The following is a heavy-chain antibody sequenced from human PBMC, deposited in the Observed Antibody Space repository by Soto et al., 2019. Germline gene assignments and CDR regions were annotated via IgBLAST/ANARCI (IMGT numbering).Heavy chain of an antibody. Sequence: SETLSLTCTVTGDSINNRSYYWGWIRQPPGKGLEWIGSIYYSGSTYNNPSLKSRVSMSVDTSKNQFSLKLRSVTAADTALYYCARQRTSVVTQAYFDSWGQGSLVTV. CDR2: IYYSGST. CDR3: ARQRTSVVTQAYFDS. D-gene: IGHD2-21*02. CDR1: GDSINNRSYY. V-gene: IGHV4-39*01. J-gene: IGHJ4*02.